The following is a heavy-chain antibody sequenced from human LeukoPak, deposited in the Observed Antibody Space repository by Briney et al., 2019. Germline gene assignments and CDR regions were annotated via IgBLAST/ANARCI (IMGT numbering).Heavy chain of an antibody. CDR3: VRQPDSGRYGFDH. CDR2: IGSGGYT. J-gene: IGHJ4*02. Sequence: GGSLRLSCVVSGFTFKDYDIHWDRQTTGKGLEWVSAIGSGGYTYYADSVRGRFTISREDAETSLSLQMNNLRAEDTAVYYCVRQPDSGRYGFDHWGQGTLVTVSS. D-gene: IGHD6-19*01. V-gene: IGHV3-13*01. CDR1: GFTFKDYD.